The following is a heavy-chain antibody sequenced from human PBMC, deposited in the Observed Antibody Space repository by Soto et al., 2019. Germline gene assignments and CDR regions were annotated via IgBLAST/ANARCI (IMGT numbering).Heavy chain of an antibody. CDR1: GFTFSDSV. Sequence: GGSLRLSCVGSGFTFSDSVMAWVRQAPGKGLEWVANIKQDGSEKYYVDSVKGRFTISRDNAKNSLYLQMNSLRAEDTAVYYCARRPRTGYSSSWYFDYWGQGTLVTVSS. CDR3: ARRPRTGYSSSWYFDY. D-gene: IGHD6-13*01. J-gene: IGHJ4*02. CDR2: IKQDGSEK. V-gene: IGHV3-7*03.